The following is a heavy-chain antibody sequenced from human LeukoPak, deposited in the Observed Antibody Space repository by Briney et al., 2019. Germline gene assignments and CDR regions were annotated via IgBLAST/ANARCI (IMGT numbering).Heavy chain of an antibody. J-gene: IGHJ4*02. CDR1: GFTFSSYG. CDR3: AKAEPIWFGETYAASESANLDY. Sequence: PGGSLRLSCAASGFTFSSYGMHWVRQAPGKGLEWVAFIRYDGSNKYYADSVKGRFTISRDNSKNTLYLQMNSLRAEDTAVYYCAKAEPIWFGETYAASESANLDYWGQGTLVTVSS. V-gene: IGHV3-30*02. D-gene: IGHD3-10*01. CDR2: IRYDGSNK.